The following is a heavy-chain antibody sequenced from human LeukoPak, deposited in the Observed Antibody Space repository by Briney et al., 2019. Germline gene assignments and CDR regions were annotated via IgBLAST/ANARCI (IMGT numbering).Heavy chain of an antibody. CDR2: ISYDGSNK. CDR3: AKDRGGYSSGWYSPYYFDY. D-gene: IGHD6-19*01. V-gene: IGHV3-30*18. Sequence: GGSLRLSCAASGFTFSSYGMHWVRQAPGKGLEWVAVISYDGSNKYYADSVKGRFTISRDNSKNTLYLQMNSLRAEDTAVYYCAKDRGGYSSGWYSPYYFDYWGQGTLVTVSS. CDR1: GFTFSSYG. J-gene: IGHJ4*02.